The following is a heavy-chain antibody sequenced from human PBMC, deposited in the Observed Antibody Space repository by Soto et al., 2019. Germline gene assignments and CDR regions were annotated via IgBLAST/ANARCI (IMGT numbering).Heavy chain of an antibody. J-gene: IGHJ4*02. V-gene: IGHV4-31*03. D-gene: IGHD2-15*01. CDR1: GGSISSGGYY. CDR3: ARYCSGGSCYSSHFDY. Sequence: QVQLQESGPGLVKPSQTLSLTCTVSGGSISSGGYYWSWIRQHPGKGLEWIGYIYYSGSTYYNPSLXSXVXIXLATSKNQFSLTLSSVTAADTAVYYCARYCSGGSCYSSHFDYGGQGTLVTVSS. CDR2: IYYSGST.